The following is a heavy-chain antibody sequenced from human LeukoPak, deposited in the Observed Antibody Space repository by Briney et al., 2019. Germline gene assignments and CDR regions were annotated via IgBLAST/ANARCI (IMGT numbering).Heavy chain of an antibody. CDR2: IYPGDSDT. CDR3: ARGPGYYGSGRADYYYYGMDV. Sequence: GESLKISCKGSGYSFTSYWIGWARQMPGKGLEWMGIIYPGDSDTRYSPSFQGQVTISADKSISTAYLQWSSLKASDTAMYYCARGPGYYGSGRADYYYYGMDVWGQGTTVTVSS. D-gene: IGHD3-10*01. V-gene: IGHV5-51*01. CDR1: GYSFTSYW. J-gene: IGHJ6*02.